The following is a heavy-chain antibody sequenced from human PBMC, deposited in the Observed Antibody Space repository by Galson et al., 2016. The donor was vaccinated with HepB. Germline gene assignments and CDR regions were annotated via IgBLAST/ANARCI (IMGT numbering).Heavy chain of an antibody. Sequence: SLRLSCAASGFTFSSYGMHWVRQAPGKGLEWVAVIWYDGSNKYYADSVKGRFTISRDNSKNTLFLQMNSLRVEDTAVYYCAKDLYSGDHNVNYFAYGGQGTLVTVSS. CDR3: AKDLYSGDHNVNYFAY. D-gene: IGHD1-26*01. J-gene: IGHJ4*02. CDR2: IWYDGSNK. CDR1: GFTFSSYG. V-gene: IGHV3-33*06.